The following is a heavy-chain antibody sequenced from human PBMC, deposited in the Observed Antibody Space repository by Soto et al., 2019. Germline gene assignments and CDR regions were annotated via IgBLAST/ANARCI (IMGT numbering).Heavy chain of an antibody. CDR3: AGSTGGY. Sequence: EVQLVESGGGLVQPGGSLRLSCAASGFTFSDYAMHWVRQAPGKGLEYVAAINSNGGGTYYAPSVKGRFIISRDNSKNALYLQMGGLRAEAMAVYYCAGSTGGYWGQGTLVTVSS. V-gene: IGHV3-64*01. J-gene: IGHJ4*02. CDR2: INSNGGGT. D-gene: IGHD2-8*02. CDR1: GFTFSDYA.